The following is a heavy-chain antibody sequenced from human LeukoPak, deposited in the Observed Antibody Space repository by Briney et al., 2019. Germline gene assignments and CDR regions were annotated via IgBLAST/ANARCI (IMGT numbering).Heavy chain of an antibody. CDR1: GFTFSNYA. Sequence: GGSLRLSCAASGFTFSNYAMRWVRQAPGKGLERVSGISGRDESTYYADSVEGRFTISRDNSKNTVFLQMNSLRVEDTAVYFCAKENFYNPYFENWGQGTLVTVSS. D-gene: IGHD5-24*01. CDR2: ISGRDEST. CDR3: AKENFYNPYFEN. J-gene: IGHJ4*02. V-gene: IGHV3-23*01.